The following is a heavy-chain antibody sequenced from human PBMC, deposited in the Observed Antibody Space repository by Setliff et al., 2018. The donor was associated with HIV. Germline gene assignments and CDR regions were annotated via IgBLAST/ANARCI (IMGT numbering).Heavy chain of an antibody. D-gene: IGHD4-17*01. Sequence: SETLSLTCSVSGGSVGSGSYYWSWIRQSPGKGLEWLGYIYYSGSTTYNPSLRSRVTISIDTSKDQFSLNLRSVTAAATAVYYCARDPPGYGDSTDYWGQGKLVTVSS. CDR3: ARDPPGYGDSTDY. CDR1: GGSVGSGSYY. J-gene: IGHJ4*02. V-gene: IGHV4-61*01. CDR2: IYYSGST.